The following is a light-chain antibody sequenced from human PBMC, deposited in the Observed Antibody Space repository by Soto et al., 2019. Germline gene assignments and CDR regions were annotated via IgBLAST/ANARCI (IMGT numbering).Light chain of an antibody. J-gene: IGKJ5*01. Sequence: ESVMTLSLAALSVYTGETDTLTCRASQSVNNKVAWYQQKPGQAPRLLIFGASTRATGIPARFSGSGPVTEFTLTISSLQSEDFAVYYCQQVNTWPPITFCQVTRLEI. CDR3: QQVNTWPPIT. V-gene: IGKV3-15*01. CDR2: GAS. CDR1: QSVNNK.